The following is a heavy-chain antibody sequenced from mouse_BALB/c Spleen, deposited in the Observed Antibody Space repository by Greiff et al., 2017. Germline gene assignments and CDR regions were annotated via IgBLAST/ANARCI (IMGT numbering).Heavy chain of an antibody. Sequence: EVKLMESGPGLVKPSQSLSLTCSVTGYSITSGYYWNWIRQFPGNKLEWMGYISYDGSNNYNPSLKNRISITRDTSKNQFFLKLNSVTTEDTATYYCARDYYRYDGLAYWGQGTLVTVSA. CDR3: ARDYYRYDGLAY. CDR2: ISYDGSN. CDR1: GYSITSGYY. V-gene: IGHV3-6*02. D-gene: IGHD2-14*01. J-gene: IGHJ3*01.